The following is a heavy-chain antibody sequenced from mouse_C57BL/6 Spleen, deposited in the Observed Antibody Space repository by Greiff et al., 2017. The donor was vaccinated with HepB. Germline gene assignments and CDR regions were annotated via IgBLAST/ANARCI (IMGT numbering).Heavy chain of an antibody. CDR3: ANNDYPFAY. CDR1: GFSLTSYG. CDR2: IWRGGST. Sequence: VKLMESGPGLVQPSQSLSITCTVSGFSLTSYGVHWVRQSPGKGLEWLGVIWRGGSTDYNAAFMSRLSITKDNSKSQVFFKMNSLQAYDTAIYYCANNDYPFAYWGQGTLVTVSA. J-gene: IGHJ3*01. D-gene: IGHD2-4*01. V-gene: IGHV2-5*01.